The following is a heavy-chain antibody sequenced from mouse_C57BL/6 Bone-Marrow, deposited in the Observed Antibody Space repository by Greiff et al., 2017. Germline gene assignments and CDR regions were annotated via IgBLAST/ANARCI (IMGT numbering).Heavy chain of an antibody. CDR1: GYSITSGYY. CDR3: ASCWLLRRDAMDY. D-gene: IGHD2-3*01. J-gene: IGHJ4*01. CDR2: ISYDGSN. V-gene: IGHV3-6*01. Sequence: EVQLQESGPGLVKPSQSLSLTCSVTGYSITSGYYWNWIRQFPGNKLEWMGYISYDGSNNYNPSLNNRISITRDTSKNQFFLKLNSVTTEDTATYYCASCWLLRRDAMDYWGQGTSVTVSS.